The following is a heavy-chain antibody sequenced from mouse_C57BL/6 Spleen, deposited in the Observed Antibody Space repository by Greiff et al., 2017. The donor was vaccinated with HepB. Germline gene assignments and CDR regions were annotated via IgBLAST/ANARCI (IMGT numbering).Heavy chain of an antibody. Sequence: VQLQQSGPELVKPGASVKMSCKASGYTFTDYNMHWVKQSHGKSLEWIGYINPNNGGTSYNQKFKGKATLTVNKSSSTAYMELRSLTSEDSAVYYCANTQAYWYFDVWGTGTTVTVSS. D-gene: IGHD5-1-1*01. V-gene: IGHV1-22*01. CDR3: ANTQAYWYFDV. J-gene: IGHJ1*03. CDR2: INPNNGGT. CDR1: GYTFTDYN.